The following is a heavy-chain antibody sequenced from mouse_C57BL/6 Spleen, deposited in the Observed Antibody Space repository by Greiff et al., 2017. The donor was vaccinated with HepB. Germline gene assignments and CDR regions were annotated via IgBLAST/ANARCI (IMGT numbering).Heavy chain of an antibody. Sequence: EVHLVESGGGLVQPGGSLKLSCAASGFTFSDYYMYWVRQTPEKRLEWVAYISNGGGSTYYPDTVKGRFTISRDNAKNTLYLQMSRLKSEDTAMYYCARGYGSSSRYFDYWGQGTTLTVSS. V-gene: IGHV5-12*01. CDR3: ARGYGSSSRYFDY. J-gene: IGHJ2*01. CDR1: GFTFSDYY. CDR2: ISNGGGST. D-gene: IGHD1-1*01.